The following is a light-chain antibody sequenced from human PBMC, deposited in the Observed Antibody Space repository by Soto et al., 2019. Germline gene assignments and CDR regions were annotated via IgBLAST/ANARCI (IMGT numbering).Light chain of an antibody. CDR2: DVS. Sequence: QSALTQPRSVSGSPGQSVAISCTGSRSDVGGYKYVSWYQQFPGKAPKLIIYDVSRRPSGVPDRFSGSKSGNTASLTISGLQSEDEADYYCASWDDNLNGPVFGRGTKLTVL. V-gene: IGLV2-11*01. CDR3: ASWDDNLNGPV. J-gene: IGLJ2*01. CDR1: RSDVGGYKY.